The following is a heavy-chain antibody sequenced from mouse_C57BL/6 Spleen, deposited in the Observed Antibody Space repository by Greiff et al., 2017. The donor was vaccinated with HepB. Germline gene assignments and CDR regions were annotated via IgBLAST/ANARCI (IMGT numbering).Heavy chain of an antibody. D-gene: IGHD1-1*01. J-gene: IGHJ4*01. Sequence: EVQVVESGEGLVKPGGSLKLSCAASGFTFSSYAMSWVRQTPEKRLEWVAYISSGGDYIYYADTVKGRFTISRDNARNTLYLQMSSLKSEDTAMYYCTREGFYYYGSSYDYYAMDYWGQGTSVTVSS. V-gene: IGHV5-9-1*02. CDR2: ISSGGDYI. CDR1: GFTFSSYA. CDR3: TREGFYYYGSSYDYYAMDY.